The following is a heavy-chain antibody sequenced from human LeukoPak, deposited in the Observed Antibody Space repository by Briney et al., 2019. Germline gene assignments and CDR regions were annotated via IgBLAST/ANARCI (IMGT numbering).Heavy chain of an antibody. CDR2: IYWNDDK. CDR1: GFSLSTSGVG. CDR3: AHSFLPLFTIVRGDISWFDP. D-gene: IGHD3-10*01. Sequence: SGPTLVKPTQTLTLTCTFSGFSLSTSGVGVGWIRQPPGKALEWLALIYWNDDKRYSPSLKSRLTITKDTSKNQVVLTMTNMDPVDTATYYCAHSFLPLFTIVRGDISWFDPWGQGTLVTVSS. V-gene: IGHV2-5*01. J-gene: IGHJ5*02.